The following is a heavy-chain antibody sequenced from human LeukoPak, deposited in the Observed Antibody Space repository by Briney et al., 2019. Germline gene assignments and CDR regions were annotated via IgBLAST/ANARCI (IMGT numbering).Heavy chain of an antibody. D-gene: IGHD6-6*01. CDR2: INPNSGGT. CDR1: GYTFTGYY. V-gene: IGHV1-2*06. CDR3: ARELAARLGSDY. Sequence: ASVKVSCKASGYTFTGYYMHWVRQAPGQGLEWMGRINPNSGGTNYAQKFQGRVTMTRDTSNSTAYMELSRLRSDDTAVYYCARELAARLGSDYWGQGTLVTVSS. J-gene: IGHJ4*02.